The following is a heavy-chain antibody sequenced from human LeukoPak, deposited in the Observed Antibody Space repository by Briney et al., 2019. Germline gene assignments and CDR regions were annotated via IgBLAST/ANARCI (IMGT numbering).Heavy chain of an antibody. CDR1: GGSISSYY. D-gene: IGHD2-21*02. CDR3: ARDICGGDCYSGYYFDY. CDR2: IYTSGST. V-gene: IGHV4-4*07. J-gene: IGHJ4*02. Sequence: PSETLSLTCTVSGGSISSYYWSWIRQPAGKGLEWIGRIYTSGSTNYNPSLKSRVTMSVDTSKNQFSLKLSSVTAADTAVYYCARDICGGDCYSGYYFDYWGQGTLVTVSS.